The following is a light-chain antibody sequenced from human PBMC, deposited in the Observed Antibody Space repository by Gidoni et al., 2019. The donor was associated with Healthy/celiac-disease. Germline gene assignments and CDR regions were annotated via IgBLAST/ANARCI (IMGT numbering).Light chain of an antibody. J-gene: IGLJ3*02. CDR1: SSNIGAGYD. CDR3: QSYDSSLSGYWV. V-gene: IGLV1-40*01. CDR2: GNS. Sequence: QSVLTQPPSVSGAPGQMVTISCTGSSSNIGAGYDVHWYQQLPGPAPKLLIYGNSNRPSGVPDRFSGSKSGTSASLAITGLQAEDEADYYCQSYDSSLSGYWVFGGGTKLTVL.